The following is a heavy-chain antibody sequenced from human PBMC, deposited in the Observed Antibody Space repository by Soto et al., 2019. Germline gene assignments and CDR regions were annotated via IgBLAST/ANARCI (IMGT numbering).Heavy chain of an antibody. J-gene: IGHJ6*02. D-gene: IGHD6-19*01. V-gene: IGHV1-18*01. Sequence: QVQLVQSGAGVKKPGASVKVCCETSGYTFIIYGISWVRQAPGQGLEWVGWSSGHSGYRKFAENFQDRVARTADTATSTVYMVQRSLRPDDTALYYWVRVAFPTITTAGVSPGDVWGQGPTV. CDR3: VRVAFPTITTAGVSPGDV. CDR1: GYTFIIYG. CDR2: SSGHSGYR.